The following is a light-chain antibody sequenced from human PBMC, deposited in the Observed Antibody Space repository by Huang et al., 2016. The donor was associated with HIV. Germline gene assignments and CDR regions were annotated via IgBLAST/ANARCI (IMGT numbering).Light chain of an antibody. CDR1: QSVSNSY. CDR2: GAS. Sequence: ETVLTQSPGTLSLSPGERATLSCRASQSVSNSYLAWYQQNTGQAPRLLIYGASSRAKGISDRFSGSGSGTDFILTISRLEPEDFAVYYCQQYGISPGTFGQGTKLEIK. CDR3: QQYGISPGT. V-gene: IGKV3-20*01. J-gene: IGKJ2*01.